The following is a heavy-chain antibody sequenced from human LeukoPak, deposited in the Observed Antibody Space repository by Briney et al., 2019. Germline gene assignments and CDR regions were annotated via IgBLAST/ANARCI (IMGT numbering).Heavy chain of an antibody. Sequence: TGGSLRLSCAASGFTFSSHWMHWVRQAPGTGLEWVANIKQDGSEKYYVDSVKGRFTISRDNAKNSLYLQMNSLRAEDTAVYYCARQYYYDSSGYYYDYWGQGTLVTVSS. D-gene: IGHD3-22*01. CDR3: ARQYYYDSSGYYYDY. J-gene: IGHJ4*02. V-gene: IGHV3-7*01. CDR1: GFTFSSHW. CDR2: IKQDGSEK.